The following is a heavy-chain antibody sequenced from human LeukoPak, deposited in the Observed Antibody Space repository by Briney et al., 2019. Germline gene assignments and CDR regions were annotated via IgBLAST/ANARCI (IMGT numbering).Heavy chain of an antibody. J-gene: IGHJ4*02. D-gene: IGHD6-19*01. CDR3: VRHNSVWSEDY. CDR2: INPNSGGT. CDR1: GYSFTGYY. Sequence: ASVKVSCKASGYSFTGYYMHWVRQAPGQGLEWMGRINPNSGGTNYAQKFQGRVTMTRDTSISTAYMELSGLRSDDTAVYYCVRHNSVWSEDYWGLGTLVTVSS. V-gene: IGHV1-2*06.